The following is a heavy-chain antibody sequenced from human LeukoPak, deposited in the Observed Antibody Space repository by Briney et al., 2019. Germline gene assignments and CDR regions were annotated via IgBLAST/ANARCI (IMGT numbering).Heavy chain of an antibody. Sequence: GGSLRLSCAASGFTFSNYWMNWVRQAPGKGLEWVANIKQDGGEKSYVDSVKGRFTISRDNAKNSLHLQMNSLRAEDTAVYYCARAIAAWSPIVTSRLGWFDPWGQGTLVTVSS. J-gene: IGHJ5*02. CDR2: IKQDGGEK. CDR3: ARAIAAWSPIVTSRLGWFDP. D-gene: IGHD6-6*01. CDR1: GFTFSNYW. V-gene: IGHV3-7*01.